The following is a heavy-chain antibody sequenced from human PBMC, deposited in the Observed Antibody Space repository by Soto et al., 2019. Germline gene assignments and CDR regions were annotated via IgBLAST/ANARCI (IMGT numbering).Heavy chain of an antibody. CDR2: INHSGTT. J-gene: IGHJ4*02. D-gene: IGHD4-4*01. V-gene: IGHV4-34*01. CDR1: GGSFSGYY. Sequence: QVQLQQWGAGLLKPSETLSLTCAVYGGSFSGYYWGWIRQPPGKGLEWIGEINHSGTTNYNPSLKSRVTISVDTSKNQFSLKLSSVTAADTAVYYCARGENYSNYFDSWGQGTLVTVSS. CDR3: ARGENYSNYFDS.